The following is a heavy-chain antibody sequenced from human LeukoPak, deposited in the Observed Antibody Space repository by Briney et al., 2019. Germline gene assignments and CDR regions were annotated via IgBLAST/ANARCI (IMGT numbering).Heavy chain of an antibody. CDR1: GGTFSSYA. D-gene: IGHD1-26*01. V-gene: IGHV1-69*01. CDR3: ATDSPYSGSSFDY. J-gene: IGHJ4*02. CDR2: IIPIFGTA. Sequence: ASVKVSCKASGGTFSSYAISWVRQAPGQGLEWMGGIIPIFGTANYAQKFQGRVTITADESTSTAYMELSSLRSEDTAVYYCATDSPYSGSSFDYWGQGTLVTVSS.